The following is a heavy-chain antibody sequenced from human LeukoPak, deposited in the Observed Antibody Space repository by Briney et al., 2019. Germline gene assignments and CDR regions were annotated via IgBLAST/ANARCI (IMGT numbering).Heavy chain of an antibody. CDR1: GGSINSGPYY. D-gene: IGHD1-26*01. CDR2: MYYTGST. J-gene: IGHJ4*02. Sequence: PSETLSLTCTVSGGSINSGPYYWGWIRQSPGKGLEWIGSMYYTGSTYYNLSLKSRITIFLDTSKNQFSLTLGSVTATDTAVYYCARHRTDVVGGRIYYFDYWGPGTLVSVSS. V-gene: IGHV4-39*01. CDR3: ARHRTDVVGGRIYYFDY.